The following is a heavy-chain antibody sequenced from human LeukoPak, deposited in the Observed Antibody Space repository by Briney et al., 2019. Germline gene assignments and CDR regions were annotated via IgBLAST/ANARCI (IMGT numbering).Heavy chain of an antibody. V-gene: IGHV3-23*01. J-gene: IGHJ4*02. CDR3: AKQTHYDILTLYYFYY. Sequence: PGGSPRLSCAASGFTFSTYAMSWVRQAPGKGLEWVSAISGSGGSTYNADSVKGLFIISSDNSKHTLYLQMNILRAEDTAVYYCAKQTHYDILTLYYFYYWGQGTLVTVSS. CDR2: ISGSGGST. CDR1: GFTFSTYA. D-gene: IGHD3-9*01.